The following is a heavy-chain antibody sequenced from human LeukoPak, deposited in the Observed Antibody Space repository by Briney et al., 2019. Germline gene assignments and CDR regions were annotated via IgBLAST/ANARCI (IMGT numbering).Heavy chain of an antibody. D-gene: IGHD6-25*01. V-gene: IGHV1-18*01. CDR3: ARDNGYYFDY. CDR1: GYTFTSYG. Sequence: ASVTVSCKASGYTFTSYGISWVRQAPGQGLEWMGRISAYSGDTNYAQKLQGRVTMTADTSTSTAYMELRSLRSDDTAVYYCARDNGYYFDYWGQGTLVTVSS. J-gene: IGHJ4*02. CDR2: ISAYSGDT.